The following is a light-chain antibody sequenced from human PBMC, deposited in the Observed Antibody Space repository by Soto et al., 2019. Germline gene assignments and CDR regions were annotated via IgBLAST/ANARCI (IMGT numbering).Light chain of an antibody. Sequence: GDRVTIPCRASQTINNRLAWYQQKPGKAPKLLIYDASTLESGVPSRFRGSGSGTEFLLTISSLQPDDFATYYCQHNKPYSTWTFGHGTKVDIK. CDR3: QHNKPYSTWT. CDR1: QTINNR. CDR2: DAS. V-gene: IGKV1-5*01. J-gene: IGKJ1*01.